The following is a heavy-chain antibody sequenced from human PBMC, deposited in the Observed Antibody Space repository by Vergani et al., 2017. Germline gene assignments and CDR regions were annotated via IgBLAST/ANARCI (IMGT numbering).Heavy chain of an antibody. CDR3: ARDLLQYSSRVFDY. D-gene: IGHD6-13*01. CDR2: ISYDGSNK. J-gene: IGHJ4*02. CDR1: GFTFSSYG. V-gene: IGHV3-30*03. Sequence: VQLLESGGGLVQPGGSLRLSCAASGFTFSSYGMHWVRQAPGKGLEWVAVISYDGSNKYYADSVKGRFTISRDNSKNTLYLQMNSLRAEDTAVYYCARDLLQYSSRVFDYWGQGTLVTVSS.